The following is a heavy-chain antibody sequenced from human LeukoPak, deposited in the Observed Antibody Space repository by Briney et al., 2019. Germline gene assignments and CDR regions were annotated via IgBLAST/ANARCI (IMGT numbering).Heavy chain of an antibody. CDR1: GGSISSYY. V-gene: IGHV4-59*01. CDR3: ARSSEGRYYYDSSGYTYYYYYMDV. D-gene: IGHD3-22*01. CDR2: IYYSGST. Sequence: SETLSLTCTVSGGSISSYYWSWIRQPPGKGLEWIGYIYYSGSTNYNPSLKSRVTISVDTSKNQFSLKLSSVTAADTAVYYCARSSEGRYYYDSSGYTYYYYYMDVWGKGTTVTISS. J-gene: IGHJ6*03.